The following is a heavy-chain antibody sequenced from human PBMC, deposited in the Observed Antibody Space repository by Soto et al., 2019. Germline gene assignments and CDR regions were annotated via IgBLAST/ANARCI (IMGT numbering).Heavy chain of an antibody. CDR1: GYTFTGYY. CDR3: AREPATAKPEGVDF. J-gene: IGHJ4*02. D-gene: IGHD1-1*01. Sequence: GASVKVSCKASGYTFTGYYMHWVRQAPGQGLEWMGWINPNSGGTNYAQKFQGGVTMTRDTSITTAYMELSRLRSGDTAVYYCAREPATAKPEGVDFWGQGTLVTVSS. V-gene: IGHV1-2*02. CDR2: INPNSGGT.